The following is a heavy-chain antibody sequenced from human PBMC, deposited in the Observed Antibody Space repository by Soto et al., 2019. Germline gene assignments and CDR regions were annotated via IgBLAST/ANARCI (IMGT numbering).Heavy chain of an antibody. Sequence: QVQLVQSGAEVRKPGASVKVSCKVSGYSLTELSIHWVRQAPGKGLEWMGGFDPVDGETIYAQKFQGRVTMTEDTSTDTGYMELSSLRSEDTAVYYCATDEGTGRYGSGGRYCGMEVWGQGTTVTVSS. CDR1: GYSLTELS. CDR3: ATDEGTGRYGSGGRYCGMEV. J-gene: IGHJ6*02. D-gene: IGHD3-10*01. V-gene: IGHV1-24*01. CDR2: FDPVDGET.